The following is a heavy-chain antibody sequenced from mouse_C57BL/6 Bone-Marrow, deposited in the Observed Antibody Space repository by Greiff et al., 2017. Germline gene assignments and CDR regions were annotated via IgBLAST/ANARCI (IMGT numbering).Heavy chain of an antibody. D-gene: IGHD1-1*01. CDR2: IWSGGST. V-gene: IGHV2-4*01. Sequence: VQLQQSGPGLVQPSQSLSITCTVSGFSLTSYGVHWVRQPPGKGLEWLGVIWSGGSTDYNAAFISRLSISKDNSKSQVFFKMNSLQADDTAIYYCAKNSFITTVGYSDAWGEGTTLSVSS. J-gene: IGHJ2*01. CDR3: AKNSFITTVGYSDA. CDR1: GFSLTSYG.